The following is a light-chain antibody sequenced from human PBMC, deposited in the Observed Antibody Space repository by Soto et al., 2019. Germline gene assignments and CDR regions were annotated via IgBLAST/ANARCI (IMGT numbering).Light chain of an antibody. Sequence: DILMTQSPSSLSASVGDRVTITCRASRSINNNLNWYQQKPGKAPKVLIYSASSLHNGVPSRFSGSASGTDFTLTIDGLQPEDFATYFCQQGHNTPRTFGQGTKVEIK. CDR3: QQGHNTPRT. V-gene: IGKV1-39*01. CDR1: RSINNN. J-gene: IGKJ1*01. CDR2: SAS.